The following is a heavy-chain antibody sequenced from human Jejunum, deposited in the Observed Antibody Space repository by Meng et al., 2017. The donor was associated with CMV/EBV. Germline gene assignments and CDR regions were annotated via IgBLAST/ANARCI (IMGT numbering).Heavy chain of an antibody. Sequence: QVQLQESEPGHVKASEPLAPSFTFSGDSISGYYYDWSRQPDGKGLKWIERAYTSERTNYSPTLKSRVTMSVDTSMKQLSLKLTSVTAADTAVYYCARASNSAGWYGFDYWGQGTLVTVSS. V-gene: IGHV4-4*07. CDR1: GDSISGYY. J-gene: IGHJ4*02. CDR3: ARASNSAGWYGFDY. CDR2: AYTSERT. D-gene: IGHD6-19*01.